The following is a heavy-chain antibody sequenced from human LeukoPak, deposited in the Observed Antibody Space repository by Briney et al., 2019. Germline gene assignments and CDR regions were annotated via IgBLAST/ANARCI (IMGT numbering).Heavy chain of an antibody. CDR2: ISNDERNT. CDR1: GFNFRDYY. D-gene: IGHD3-22*01. Sequence: TGGSLRLSCAASGFNFRDYYMSWIRQAPGKGLEWVSIISNDERNTHYVDSVEGRFTISRDNSKNMLYLQMNSLRVEDTAIYYCAKNLYDDSGYYPNDALDVWGRGTMVIVSS. CDR3: AKNLYDDSGYYPNDALDV. V-gene: IGHV3-30*18. J-gene: IGHJ3*01.